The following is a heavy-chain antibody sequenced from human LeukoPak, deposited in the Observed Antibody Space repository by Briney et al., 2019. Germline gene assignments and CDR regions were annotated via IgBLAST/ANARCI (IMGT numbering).Heavy chain of an antibody. D-gene: IGHD2-21*02. Sequence: SETLSLTCSVSGGSISSSSYYWGWIRQPPGKGLEWIGSIYYSGSTYYNPSLKSRVTISVDTSKNQFSLKLSSVTAADTAVYYCARQGRLVTPRNWFDPWGQGTLVTVSS. CDR2: IYYSGST. V-gene: IGHV4-39*01. CDR3: ARQGRLVTPRNWFDP. CDR1: GGSISSSSYY. J-gene: IGHJ5*02.